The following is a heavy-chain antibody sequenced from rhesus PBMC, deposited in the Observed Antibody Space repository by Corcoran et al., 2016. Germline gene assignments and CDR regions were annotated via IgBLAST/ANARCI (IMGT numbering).Heavy chain of an antibody. J-gene: IGHJ6*01. Sequence: QVQLQESGPGLVKPSETLSLTCTVSGGSISGYLNWTWIRQAPGTGLEWIGGVYGSRAHTNYTPSLKSRVTISKATSKNQFSLRLTSVTAADTAVYYCARQGYTDHLGGLDSWGQGVVVTVSS. CDR2: VYGSRAHT. D-gene: IGHD2-39*02. V-gene: IGHV4-143*01. CDR1: GGSISGYLN. CDR3: ARQGYTDHLGGLDS.